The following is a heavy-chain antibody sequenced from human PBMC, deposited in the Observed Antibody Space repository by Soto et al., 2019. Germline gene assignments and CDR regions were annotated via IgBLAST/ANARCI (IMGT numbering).Heavy chain of an antibody. CDR2: ISGSGGST. CDR1: GFTFSSYA. V-gene: IGHV3-23*01. Sequence: VGSLRLSCAASGFTFSSYAMSWVRQAPGKGLEWVSAISGSGGSTYYADSVKGRFTISRDNSKNTLYLQMSSLRAEDTAVYYCAKELELRYYYGMDVWGQGTTVTVSS. D-gene: IGHD1-7*01. CDR3: AKELELRYYYGMDV. J-gene: IGHJ6*02.